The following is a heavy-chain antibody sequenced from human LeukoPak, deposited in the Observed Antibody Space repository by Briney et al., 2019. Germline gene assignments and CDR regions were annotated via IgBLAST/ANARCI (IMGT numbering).Heavy chain of an antibody. J-gene: IGHJ4*02. D-gene: IGHD3-22*01. CDR1: GYTFTSYG. Sequence: ASVKVSCKASGYTFTSYGISWVRQAPGQGLEWMGWISAYNGNTNYAQKLQGRVTMTTDTSTSTAYMELSSLRSEDTAVYYCARGRKGDYYDSSGALDYWGQGTLVTVSS. CDR2: ISAYNGNT. CDR3: ARGRKGDYYDSSGALDY. V-gene: IGHV1-18*01.